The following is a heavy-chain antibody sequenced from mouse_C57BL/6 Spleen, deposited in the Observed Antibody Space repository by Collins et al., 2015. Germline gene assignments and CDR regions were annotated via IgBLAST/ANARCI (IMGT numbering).Heavy chain of an antibody. J-gene: IGHJ4*01. CDR1: LLHHRWLL. D-gene: IGHD2-4*01. CDR2: ISYDGSN. V-gene: IGHV3-6*02. CDR3: AWGMITTAMDY. Sequence: DVQLQESGPGLVKPSQSLSLTCSVTWLLHHRWLLLELDPAVSRNKLEWMGYISYDGSNNYKPSLKNRISITRDTSKNQFFLKLNSVTTEDTATYYCAWGMITTAMDYWGQGTSVTVSS.